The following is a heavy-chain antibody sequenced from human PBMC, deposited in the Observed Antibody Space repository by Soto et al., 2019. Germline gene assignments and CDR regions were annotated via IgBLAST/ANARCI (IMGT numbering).Heavy chain of an antibody. V-gene: IGHV4-59*01. J-gene: IGHJ6*02. CDR1: GGSISSYY. D-gene: IGHD7-27*01. CDR2: IYYSGST. Sequence: SETLSLTCTVSGGSISSYYWSWIRQPPGKGLEWIGYIYYSGSTNYNPSLKSRVTISVDTSKNQFALKLSSVTAADTAVYYCARVVKVGKPEHYYYYGMDVWGQGTTVTVSS. CDR3: ARVVKVGKPEHYYYYGMDV.